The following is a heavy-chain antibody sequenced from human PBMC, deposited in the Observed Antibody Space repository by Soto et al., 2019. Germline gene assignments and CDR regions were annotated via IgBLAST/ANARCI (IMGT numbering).Heavy chain of an antibody. J-gene: IGHJ4*01. V-gene: IGHV3-15*07. CDR1: GFTFINAW. Sequence: PGGSLRVSCAASGFTFINAWIHWLRQAPEKGLEWVGRIKSKTDGGTTDYAAPVKGRFAISRDDSKNIMYLQMNSLRIEDTAVYYCTTDSYSNMIIVRFEYWGHGTLVTVSS. CDR2: IKSKTDGGTT. D-gene: IGHD3-22*01. CDR3: TTDSYSNMIIVRFEY.